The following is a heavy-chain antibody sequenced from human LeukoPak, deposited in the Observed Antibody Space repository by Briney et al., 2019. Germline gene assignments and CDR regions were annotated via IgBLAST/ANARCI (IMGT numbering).Heavy chain of an antibody. CDR1: GFTVSSNY. D-gene: IGHD6-19*01. CDR2: IFSGGST. CDR3: AKDGAVAGMDY. J-gene: IGHJ4*02. V-gene: IGHV3-66*01. Sequence: GGSLRLSCAASGFTVSSNYMSWVRQAPGKGLEWVSVIFSGGSTYYADSVKGRFTISRDNSKNTLYLQMNSLRAEDTAVYYCAKDGAVAGMDYWGQGTLVTVSS.